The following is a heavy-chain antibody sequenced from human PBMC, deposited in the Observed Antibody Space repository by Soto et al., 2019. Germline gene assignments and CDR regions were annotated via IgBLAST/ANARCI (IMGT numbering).Heavy chain of an antibody. CDR1: GFTLSSYA. D-gene: IGHD3-10*01. CDR3: ARGDRGGSGSPASYYYSGWDV. Sequence: DVQLLESGGHWVQPGGSLRLSCSAPGFTLSSYAMSWVRQAPGKGLEWVSSISAGGDMTYNSDSVRGRFTISRDNSNNALFLQMHNLRIEDTALYYCARGDRGGSGSPASYYYSGWDVWGQGATVIVS. J-gene: IGHJ6*02. V-gene: IGHV3-23*01. CDR2: ISAGGDMT.